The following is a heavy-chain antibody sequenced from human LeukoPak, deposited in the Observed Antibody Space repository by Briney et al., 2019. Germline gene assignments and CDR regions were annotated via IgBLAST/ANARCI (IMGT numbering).Heavy chain of an antibody. CDR1: GYTFTNYY. CDR3: ARVCSSGWFFDL. D-gene: IGHD6-19*01. CDR2: INPSGGSW. Sequence: ASVKVSCKASGYTFTNYYIHWVRQAPEQGLEWMGLINPSGGSWSYAQKFQGRVTMTRDTSTSTVYMELSSLRSEDTAVYYCARVCSSGWFFDLWGQGTLVTVSS. J-gene: IGHJ4*02. V-gene: IGHV1-46*01.